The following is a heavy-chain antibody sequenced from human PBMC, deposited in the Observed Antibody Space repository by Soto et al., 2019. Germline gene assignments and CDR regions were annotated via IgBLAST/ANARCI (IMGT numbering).Heavy chain of an antibody. J-gene: IGHJ4*02. V-gene: IGHV4-39*01. Sequence: QLQLQESGPGLVKPSETLSLTCTVSGGSISSSSYYWGWIRQPPGKGLEWIGSIYYSGSTYYNPSLKSRVPISVDTSKNQFSLKLSSVTAADTAVYYGARLPHGSSWQYYFDYWGQGTLVTVSS. CDR3: ARLPHGSSWQYYFDY. CDR2: IYYSGST. D-gene: IGHD6-13*01. CDR1: GGSISSSSYY.